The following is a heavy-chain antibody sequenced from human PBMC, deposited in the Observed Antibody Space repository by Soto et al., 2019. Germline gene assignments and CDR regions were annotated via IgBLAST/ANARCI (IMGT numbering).Heavy chain of an antibody. D-gene: IGHD4-4*01. CDR1: GGSISSGGYY. Sequence: QVQLQESGPGLVKPSQTLSLTCTVSGGSISSGGYYWSWIRQHPGKGLEWIGYIYYSGSTYYNPSLESRVTISVDTSKNQFSLKLSSVTAADTAVDYCERDARINYSNYYFDYWGQGTLVTVSS. CDR2: IYYSGST. J-gene: IGHJ4*02. V-gene: IGHV4-31*03. CDR3: ERDARINYSNYYFDY.